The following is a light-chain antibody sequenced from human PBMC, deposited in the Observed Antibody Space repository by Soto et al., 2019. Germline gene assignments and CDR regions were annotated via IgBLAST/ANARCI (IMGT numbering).Light chain of an antibody. CDR3: QSYDISLSGVV. Sequence: QAVVTQPPSVSGAPGQRVTISCTGSSSNIGAGYDVHWYQQLPGTAPKLLIYGNSNRPSGVPDRFSGSKSDTSASLAITGLQAEDEADYYCQSYDISLSGVVFGGETKVTVL. J-gene: IGLJ3*02. CDR1: SSNIGAGYD. V-gene: IGLV1-40*01. CDR2: GNS.